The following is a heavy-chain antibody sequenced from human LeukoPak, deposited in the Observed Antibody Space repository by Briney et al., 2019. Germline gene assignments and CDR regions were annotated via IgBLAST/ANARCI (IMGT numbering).Heavy chain of an antibody. J-gene: IGHJ4*02. Sequence: PSETLSLTCAVYGGSFSGYYWSWIRQPPGKGLEWIGEINHSGSTNYNPSLKSRVTISVDTSKNQFSLKLSSVTAADTAVYYCARAPTVRGLFYWGQGTLVTVSS. CDR2: INHSGST. CDR3: ARAPTVRGLFY. V-gene: IGHV4-34*01. D-gene: IGHD3-10*01. CDR1: GGSFSGYY.